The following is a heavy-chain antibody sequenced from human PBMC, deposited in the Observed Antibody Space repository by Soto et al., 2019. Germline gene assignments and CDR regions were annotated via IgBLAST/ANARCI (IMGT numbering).Heavy chain of an antibody. V-gene: IGHV5-51*01. J-gene: IGHJ6*02. D-gene: IGHD6-19*01. CDR3: ASPQIYSSGWYGTDV. Sequence: GESLKISCKGSGYSFTSYWIGWVRQMPGKGLEWMGIIYPGDSDTRYSPSFQGQVTISADKSISTAYLQWSSLKASDTAMYYCASPQIYSSGWYGTDVWGQGTTVTVSS. CDR2: IYPGDSDT. CDR1: GYSFTSYW.